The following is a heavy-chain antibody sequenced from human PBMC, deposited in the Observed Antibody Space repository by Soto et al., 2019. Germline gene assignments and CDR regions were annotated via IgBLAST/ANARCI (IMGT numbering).Heavy chain of an antibody. Sequence: RGGSLRLSCSASGFTFSSYAMHWVRQAPGKGLEYVSAISSNGGSTYYADSVKGRFTISRDNSKNTLYLQMSSLRAEDTAVYYCVKDLGDYVWGSYRPTGFDPWGQGTMVTVSS. D-gene: IGHD3-16*02. CDR3: VKDLGDYVWGSYRPTGFDP. V-gene: IGHV3-64D*06. CDR1: GFTFSSYA. J-gene: IGHJ5*02. CDR2: ISSNGGST.